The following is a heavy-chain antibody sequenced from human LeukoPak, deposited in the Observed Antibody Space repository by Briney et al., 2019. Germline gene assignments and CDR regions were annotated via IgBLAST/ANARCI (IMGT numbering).Heavy chain of an antibody. CDR2: ISYDGTNK. V-gene: IGHV3-30-3*01. Sequence: GGSLRLSCAASGFTFSTYTMRWVRQAPGKGLEWVAVISYDGTNKYYAESVKGRFTISRDNSKNTLYLQMNSLRPEDTAVYYCARDAYGDYYFDYWSHGTLVTVSS. CDR3: ARDAYGDYYFDY. CDR1: GFTFSTYT. D-gene: IGHD4-17*01. J-gene: IGHJ4*01.